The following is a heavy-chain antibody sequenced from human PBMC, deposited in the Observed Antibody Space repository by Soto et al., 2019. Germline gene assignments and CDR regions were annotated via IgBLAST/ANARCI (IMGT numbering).Heavy chain of an antibody. CDR1: DFSFTDAW. D-gene: IGHD3-22*01. Sequence: EVQLVESGGGLVTTGGSLRLSCAASDFSFTDAWMNWVRQSPGGGLEWVGRLKPRTDGGAIDYAAAVKGRFTISRDESANTVYLNINRLTVDDTAVYFCVTDRRGYYDTSAHYYFSPWGQGTLVTVSS. CDR3: VTDRRGYYDTSAHYYFSP. J-gene: IGHJ4*02. V-gene: IGHV3-15*07. CDR2: LKPRTDGGAI.